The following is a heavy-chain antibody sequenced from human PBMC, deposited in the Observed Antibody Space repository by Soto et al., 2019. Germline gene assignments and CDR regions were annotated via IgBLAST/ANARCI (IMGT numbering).Heavy chain of an antibody. D-gene: IGHD6-13*01. CDR3: ARETYSSSWYYYYGMDV. J-gene: IGHJ6*02. CDR2: TYYRSKWYN. CDR1: GDSVSSNSAA. V-gene: IGHV6-1*01. Sequence: SQTLSLTCVISGDSVSSNSAAWNWIRQSPSRGLEWLGRTYYRSKWYNDYAVSVKSRITINPDTSKNQFSLQLNSVTPEDTAVYYCARETYSSSWYYYYGMDVWGQGTTVTVSS.